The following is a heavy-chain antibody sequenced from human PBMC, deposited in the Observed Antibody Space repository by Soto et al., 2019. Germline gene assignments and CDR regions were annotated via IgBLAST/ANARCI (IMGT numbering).Heavy chain of an antibody. CDR1: GYTFTSYD. CDR3: ALTTVTTMPYGMDV. Sequence: ASVKVSCKASGYTFTSYDINWVRQATGQGLEWMGWMNPNSGNTGYAQKFQGRVTMTRNTSISTAYMELSSLRSEDTAVYYCALTTVTTMPYGMDVWGQGTTVTVSS. CDR2: MNPNSGNT. J-gene: IGHJ6*02. D-gene: IGHD4-4*01. V-gene: IGHV1-8*01.